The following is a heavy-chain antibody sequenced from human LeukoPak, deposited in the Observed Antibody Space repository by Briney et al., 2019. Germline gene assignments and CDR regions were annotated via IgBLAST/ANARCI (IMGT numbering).Heavy chain of an antibody. CDR1: GFIFSSYG. D-gene: IGHD3-22*01. Sequence: PGRSLRLSCAASGFIFSSYGMYWVRQAPGKGLEWVAVISYDGSNKFYGDSVKGRFTISRDNSKNTLYVQMNSLRAEDTAVYYCAREQLGYYYDSSGYLYWGQGTLVTVSS. CDR3: AREQLGYYYDSSGYLY. CDR2: ISYDGSNK. V-gene: IGHV3-30*03. J-gene: IGHJ4*02.